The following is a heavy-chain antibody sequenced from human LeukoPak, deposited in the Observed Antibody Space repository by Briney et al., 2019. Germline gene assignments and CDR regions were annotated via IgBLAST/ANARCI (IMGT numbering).Heavy chain of an antibody. CDR1: GFTFSTYP. Sequence: GGSLRLSCAASGFTFSTYPMYWVRQAPGRGPEYVSGINNNGDRTYYAKSVKGRFTISRDNSKNTLYLQVGSLRAEDMAVYYCARGGLVGPTPYLDSWGQGTLVTDSS. V-gene: IGHV3-64*01. D-gene: IGHD1-26*01. CDR3: ARGGLVGPTPYLDS. J-gene: IGHJ4*02. CDR2: INNNGDRT.